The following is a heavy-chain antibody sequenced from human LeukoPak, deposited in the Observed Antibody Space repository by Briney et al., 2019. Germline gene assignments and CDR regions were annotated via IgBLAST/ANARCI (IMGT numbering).Heavy chain of an antibody. J-gene: IGHJ4*02. CDR3: ARRSDDYDSSAYYH. D-gene: IGHD3-22*01. CDR2: ISVYNGNT. V-gene: IGHV1-18*01. Sequence: ASVKVSCKASGYTFTRYGISWVREAPGQGLEWMGWISVYNGNTNYAQKFQGRLTMTTDTSTSTAYMELRSLRSDDTAVYYCARRSDDYDSSAYYHWGQGTLVTVSS. CDR1: GYTFTRYG.